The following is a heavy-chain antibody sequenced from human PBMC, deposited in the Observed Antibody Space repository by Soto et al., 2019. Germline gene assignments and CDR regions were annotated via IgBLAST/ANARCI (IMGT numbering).Heavy chain of an antibody. D-gene: IGHD1-26*01. V-gene: IGHV4-30-2*01. CDR1: GGSISSGGYS. CDR3: AGGSYYVGAFDI. J-gene: IGHJ3*02. Sequence: SETLSLTCAVSGGSISSGGYSWSWIRQPPGRGLEWIGYIYHSGSTYYNPSLKSRVTISVDRSKNQFSLKLSSVTAADTAVYYCAGGSYYVGAFDIWGQGTMVTVSS. CDR2: IYHSGST.